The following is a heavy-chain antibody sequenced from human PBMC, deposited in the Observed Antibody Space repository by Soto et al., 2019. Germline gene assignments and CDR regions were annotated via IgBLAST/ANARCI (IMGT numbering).Heavy chain of an antibody. CDR2: IYWNDDK. V-gene: IGHV2-5*01. CDR3: AHTLTYYPDGSGYYYRH. J-gene: IGHJ4*02. Sequence: SGPTLVNPTQTLTLTCTFSGFSLSTSGVGVGWIRQPPGKALEWLALIYWNDDKRYSPSLESRLTITKDTSKNQVVLTVTDMDPVDTATYYCAHTLTYYPDGSGYYYRHWGQGTLVTVSS. D-gene: IGHD3-22*01. CDR1: GFSLSTSGVG.